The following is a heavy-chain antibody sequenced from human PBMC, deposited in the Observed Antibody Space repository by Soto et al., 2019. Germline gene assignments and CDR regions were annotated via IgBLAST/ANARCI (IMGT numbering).Heavy chain of an antibody. CDR3: ARVAQYHYDSSAYLPY. CDR1: GSTFSTYS. D-gene: IGHD3-22*01. V-gene: IGHV3-48*02. J-gene: IGHJ4*02. Sequence: GGSLRLSCVASGSTFSTYSMNWVRQAPGKGLEWVSSISSSSINIYYADSVKGRFTISRDNAKTSVYLQMNSLRDEDTAVYYCARVAQYHYDSSAYLPYWGQGNLVTSPQ. CDR2: ISSSSINI.